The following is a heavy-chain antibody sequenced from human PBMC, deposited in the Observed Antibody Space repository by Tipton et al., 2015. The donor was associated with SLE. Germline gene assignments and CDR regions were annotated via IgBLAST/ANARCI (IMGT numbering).Heavy chain of an antibody. CDR3: AFGEASWSASYEPYHKYYMDV. Sequence: TLSLTCTVSGDSISSSSYYWGWIRQPPGKGLEWIGTFYYSGNTYFNPSLKSRVTISVDTSKNQFSLRLTSVTAADTAVYLCAFGEASWSASYEPYHKYYMDVWGKGTTVTVSS. J-gene: IGHJ6*03. CDR1: GDSISSSSYY. CDR2: FYYSGNT. D-gene: IGHD3-3*01. V-gene: IGHV4-39*07.